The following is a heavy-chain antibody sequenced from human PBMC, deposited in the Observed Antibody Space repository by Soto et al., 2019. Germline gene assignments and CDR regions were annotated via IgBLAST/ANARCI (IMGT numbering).Heavy chain of an antibody. D-gene: IGHD2-2*02. CDR1: GGTFSSYT. CDR3: ARNQPPFLDCSSTSCYTYYYYGMDV. V-gene: IGHV1-69*02. CDR2: IIPILGIA. J-gene: IGHJ6*02. Sequence: QVQLVQSGAEVKKPGSSVKVSCKASGGTFSSYTISWVRQAPGQGLEWMGRIIPILGIANYAQKFQGRVTITADKSTSTAYMELSSLRSEDTAVYYCARNQPPFLDCSSTSCYTYYYYGMDVWGQGTTVTVSS.